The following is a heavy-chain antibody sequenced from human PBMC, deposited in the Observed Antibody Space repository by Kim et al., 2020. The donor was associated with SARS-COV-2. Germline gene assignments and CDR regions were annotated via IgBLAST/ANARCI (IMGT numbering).Heavy chain of an antibody. V-gene: IGHV4-39*06. CDR2: IYDRGTT. Sequence: SETLSLTCSVSGDSVTNGAYFWGWIRQSPGKGLEWIGTIYDRGTTVYNPSLKSRVNMSIERSKNQFTLRLGSVTAADTAMDYCARVGTAIVVTTHAFDP. CDR3: ARVGTAIVVTTHAFDP. D-gene: IGHD3-22*01. J-gene: IGHJ2*01. CDR1: GDSVTNGAYF.